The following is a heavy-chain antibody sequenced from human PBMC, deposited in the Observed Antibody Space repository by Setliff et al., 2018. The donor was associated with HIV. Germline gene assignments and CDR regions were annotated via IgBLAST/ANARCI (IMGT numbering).Heavy chain of an antibody. CDR1: GLTFSTYS. CDR2: ISSSSRSK. CDR3: ARDVSWRVRTYIDY. V-gene: IGHV3-21*01. Sequence: PGGSLSLSCEASGLTFSTYSMNWVRQPPGKGLGWVSTISSSSRSKYYADSVKGRFTISRDNANNSLYRQMNSLTAEDTAVYYCARDVSWRVRTYIDYWGQGALVTVS. J-gene: IGHJ4*02. D-gene: IGHD3-3*01.